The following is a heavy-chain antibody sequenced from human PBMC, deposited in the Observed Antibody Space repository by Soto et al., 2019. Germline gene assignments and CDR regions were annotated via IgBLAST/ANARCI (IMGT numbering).Heavy chain of an antibody. CDR2: IYPGDSDT. V-gene: IGHV5-51*01. CDR3: AKDRSSGWYDYGMDV. CDR1: GYSFTSYW. D-gene: IGHD6-19*01. Sequence: GESLKISCKGSGYSFTSYWIGWVRQMPGKGLEWMGIIYPGDSDTRYSPSFQGRFTISRDNSKNTLYLQMNSLRAEDTAVYYCAKDRSSGWYDYGMDVWGQGTTVTAP. J-gene: IGHJ6*02.